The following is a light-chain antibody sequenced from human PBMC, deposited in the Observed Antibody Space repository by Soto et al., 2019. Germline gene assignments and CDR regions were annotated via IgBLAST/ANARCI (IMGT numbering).Light chain of an antibody. J-gene: IGKJ3*01. CDR3: QHYDNLPPFT. Sequence: DIQMTQSPSSLSASIGDRVTFTCQASQDIKKYLSWYQQKPGRAPKLLIYGASNLETGVPSRFSGSGYGTDFTFTISSLQPEDIATYYCQHYDNLPPFTFGPGTKVAIK. CDR1: QDIKKY. CDR2: GAS. V-gene: IGKV1-33*01.